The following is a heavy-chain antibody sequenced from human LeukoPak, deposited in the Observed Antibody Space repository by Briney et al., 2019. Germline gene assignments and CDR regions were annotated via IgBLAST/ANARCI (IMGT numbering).Heavy chain of an antibody. CDR3: ARDSHYDSSGYYYADLGY. D-gene: IGHD3-22*01. Sequence: SVKVSCKASGGTFSSYAISWVRQAPGQGLEWMGGIIPIFGTANYAQKFQGRVTITADKSTSTAYMELSSLRSEDTAVYYCARDSHYDSSGYYYADLGYWGQGTLVTVSS. CDR1: GGTFSSYA. V-gene: IGHV1-69*06. CDR2: IIPIFGTA. J-gene: IGHJ4*02.